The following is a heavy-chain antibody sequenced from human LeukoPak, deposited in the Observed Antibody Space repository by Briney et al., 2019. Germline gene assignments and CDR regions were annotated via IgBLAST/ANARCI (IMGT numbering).Heavy chain of an antibody. Sequence: SETLSLTCTVSGGSISSSSYYWGWIRQSPGKGLEWIGSIYYSGSTYYNPSLKSRVTISVDTSKNQFSLKLSSVTAADTAVYYCARPYLNFWSGYNHDAFDIWGQGTMVTVSS. CDR2: IYYSGST. D-gene: IGHD3-3*01. CDR3: ARPYLNFWSGYNHDAFDI. CDR1: GGSISSSSYY. V-gene: IGHV4-39*07. J-gene: IGHJ3*02.